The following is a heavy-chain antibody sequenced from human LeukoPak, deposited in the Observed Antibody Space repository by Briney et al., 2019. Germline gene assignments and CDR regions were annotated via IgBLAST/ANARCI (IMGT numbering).Heavy chain of an antibody. CDR2: ISSSSSYI. D-gene: IGHD1-26*01. CDR1: GFTFSSYS. Sequence: GGSLRLSCAASGFTFSSYSMNWVRQAPGKGLEWVSSISSSSSYIYYADSVKGRFTISRDNAKNSLYPQMNSLRAEDTAVYYCARDISGSYVDYWGQGTLVTVSS. V-gene: IGHV3-21*01. CDR3: ARDISGSYVDY. J-gene: IGHJ4*02.